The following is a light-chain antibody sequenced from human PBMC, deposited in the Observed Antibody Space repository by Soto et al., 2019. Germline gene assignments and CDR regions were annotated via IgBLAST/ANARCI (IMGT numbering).Light chain of an antibody. V-gene: IGKV1-5*01. CDR1: QSVSNW. CDR2: DAS. CDR3: QQYTAFPYT. J-gene: IGKJ2*01. Sequence: DIPMTQSPSTLSASVGDRVTITCRASQSVSNWLAWYQQRPGKAPNLLIYDASRLQSGVPSRFSGSGSGTEFTLTISGLRPDDFATYYCQQYTAFPYTFGQGTKLEIK.